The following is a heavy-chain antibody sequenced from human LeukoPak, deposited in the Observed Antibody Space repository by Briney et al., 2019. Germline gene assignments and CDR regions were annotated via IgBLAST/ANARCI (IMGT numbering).Heavy chain of an antibody. Sequence: ASVKVSCKASGYTFSGYHIHWVRQAPGQGLEWMGWINPNSGGTNFAPKFHGRVSMTRDTSINTAYMELTSLRSDDTAVYYCARGDKKENQSGPSGYFDPWGQGTLVTVSS. CDR1: GYTFSGYH. V-gene: IGHV1-2*02. CDR2: INPNSGGT. D-gene: IGHD3-10*01. J-gene: IGHJ5*02. CDR3: ARGDKKENQSGPSGYFDP.